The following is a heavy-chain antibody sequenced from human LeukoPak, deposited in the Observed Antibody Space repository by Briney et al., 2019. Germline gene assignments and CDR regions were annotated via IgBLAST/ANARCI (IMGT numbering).Heavy chain of an antibody. Sequence: SETLSLTCTVSGGSISSYYWSWIRQPPGKGLEWIGYSYYSGSTNYNPSLKSRVTISVDTSKNQFSLKMSSVTAADTAVYYCARGGADYDLWSGYFITTPFDYWGQGTLVTVSS. D-gene: IGHD3-3*01. CDR3: ARGGADYDLWSGYFITTPFDY. CDR1: GGSISSYY. V-gene: IGHV4-59*01. CDR2: SYYSGST. J-gene: IGHJ4*02.